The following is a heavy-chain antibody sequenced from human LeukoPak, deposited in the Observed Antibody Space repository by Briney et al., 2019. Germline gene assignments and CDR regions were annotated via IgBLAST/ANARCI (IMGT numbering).Heavy chain of an antibody. CDR1: GFTFSSYS. V-gene: IGHV3-21*01. D-gene: IGHD5-18*01. CDR2: ISSSSSYI. J-gene: IGHJ3*02. Sequence: GGSLRLSCAASGFTFSSYSMNWVRQAPGKGLEWVSSISSSSSYIYYADSVKGRFTISRDNAKNSLYLQMNSLRAEDTAVCYCARDRIPYTAGGMGAFDIWGQGTMVTVSS. CDR3: ARDRIPYTAGGMGAFDI.